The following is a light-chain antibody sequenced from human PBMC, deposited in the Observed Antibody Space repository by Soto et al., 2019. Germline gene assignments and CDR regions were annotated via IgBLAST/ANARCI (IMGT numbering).Light chain of an antibody. Sequence: DIQMTPSPSTLPASVGDRVTITCRASQSISSWLAWYQQKPGKAPKLLIYDASSLESGVPSRFSGSGSGTEFTLTISSLQPDDFATYYCQQYNSWWTFGQGTKVDIK. CDR2: DAS. V-gene: IGKV1-5*01. J-gene: IGKJ1*01. CDR3: QQYNSWWT. CDR1: QSISSW.